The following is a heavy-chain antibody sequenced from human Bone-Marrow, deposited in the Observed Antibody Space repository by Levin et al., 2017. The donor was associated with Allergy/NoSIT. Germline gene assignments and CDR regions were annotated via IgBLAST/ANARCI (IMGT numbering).Heavy chain of an antibody. CDR2: IYSCGST. D-gene: IGHD6-13*01. V-gene: IGHV3-66*03. CDR3: ARDGAAAGLYSFDY. J-gene: IGHJ4*02. CDR1: GFTVSSNY. Sequence: GGSLRLSCAASGFTVSSNYMSWVRQAPGKGLEWVSVIYSCGSTYYADSVKGRFTISRDNSKNTLYLQMNSLRAEDTAVYYCARDGAAAGLYSFDYWGQGTLVTVSS.